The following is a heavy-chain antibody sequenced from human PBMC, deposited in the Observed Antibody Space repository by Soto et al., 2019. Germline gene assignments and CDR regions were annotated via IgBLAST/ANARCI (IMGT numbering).Heavy chain of an antibody. D-gene: IGHD2-2*01. CDR3: ARDKLVSAAMGTFDY. CDR2: ISSSSSTI. Sequence: EVQLVESGGGLVQPGGSLRLSCAASGFTFSSYSMNWVRQAPGKGLEWVSYISSSSSTIYYADSVKGRFTISRDNAKNSLYLQMNSLRAEDTAVYYCARDKLVSAAMGTFDYWGQGTLVTVSS. J-gene: IGHJ4*02. V-gene: IGHV3-48*01. CDR1: GFTFSSYS.